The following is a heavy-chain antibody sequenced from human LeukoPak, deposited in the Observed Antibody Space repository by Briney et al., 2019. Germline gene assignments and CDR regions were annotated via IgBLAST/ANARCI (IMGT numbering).Heavy chain of an antibody. CDR3: ARDLSDVAAAGRSMDV. CDR1: GFTFSSYS. CDR2: ISSSSSYI. V-gene: IGHV3-21*01. J-gene: IGHJ6*03. D-gene: IGHD6-13*01. Sequence: GGSLRLSCAASGFTFSSYSMNWVRQAPGKGLEWVSSISSSSSYIYYADSVKGRFTISRDNAKNSLYLQMNSLRAEDTAVYYCARDLSDVAAAGRSMDVWGKGTTVTVSS.